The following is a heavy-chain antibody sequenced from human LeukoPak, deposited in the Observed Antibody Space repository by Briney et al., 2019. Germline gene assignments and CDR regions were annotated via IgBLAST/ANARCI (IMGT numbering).Heavy chain of an antibody. J-gene: IGHJ4*02. D-gene: IGHD3-3*01. CDR3: ARDFTPEWFDIH. CDR2: ITASGTAM. CDR1: GFTFSSYS. V-gene: IGHV3-48*02. Sequence: GGSLRLSCAASGFTFSSYSMNWVRQAPGKGLEWVSHITASGTAMFYADSVKGRFTISRDNAKNSLYLQMNSLRDEDTAVYYCARDFTPEWFDIHWGQGTLVTVS.